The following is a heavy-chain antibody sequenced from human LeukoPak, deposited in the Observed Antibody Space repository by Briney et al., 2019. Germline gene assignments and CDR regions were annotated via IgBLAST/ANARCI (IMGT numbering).Heavy chain of an antibody. V-gene: IGHV3-15*01. CDR3: TTGRGITWTYLDY. D-gene: IGHD3-10*01. Sequence: GGSLRLSCAASGFTFRNAWMSWVRQAPGKGLEWVGRIKSKTDSGTTDYAAPVKGRFTISGDDSKNTLYLQMNSLKTEDTAVYYCTTGRGITWTYLDYWGQGTLVTVPS. J-gene: IGHJ4*02. CDR2: IKSKTDSGTT. CDR1: GFTFRNAW.